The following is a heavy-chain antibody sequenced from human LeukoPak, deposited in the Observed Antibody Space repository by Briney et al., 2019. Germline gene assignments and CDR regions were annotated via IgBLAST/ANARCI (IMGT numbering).Heavy chain of an antibody. CDR2: IYYSGST. CDR3: ARVGWTDAFDI. Sequence: PSETLSLTCTVSGGSISSYYWSWIRQPPGKGLEWIGYIYYSGSTNYNPSLKSRVTISVDTSKNQFSLKLSSVTAADTAVYYCARVGWTDAFDIWGQGTMVTVPS. CDR1: GGSISSYY. V-gene: IGHV4-59*01. J-gene: IGHJ3*02. D-gene: IGHD6-19*01.